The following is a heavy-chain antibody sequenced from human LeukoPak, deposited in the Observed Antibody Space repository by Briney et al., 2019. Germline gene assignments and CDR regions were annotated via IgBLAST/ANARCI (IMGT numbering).Heavy chain of an antibody. CDR3: WFDP. D-gene: IGHD2-2*01. J-gene: IGHJ5*02. Sequence: ASVRVSCKASGYTFTSYDINWVRQAPGQGLEWMGWINTDTGNPTYAQGFTRRLVFSLDTSASTAYYCARTLFGDQYQLLHNWFDPWGQGTLVTVSS. V-gene: IGHV7-4-1*01. CDR2: INTDTGNP. CDR1: GYTFTSYD.